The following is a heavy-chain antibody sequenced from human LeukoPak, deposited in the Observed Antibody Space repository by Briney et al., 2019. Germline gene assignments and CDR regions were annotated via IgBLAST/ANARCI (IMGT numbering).Heavy chain of an antibody. D-gene: IGHD6-19*01. J-gene: IGHJ5*02. Sequence: SETLSLTCTVSGASVNTYYWSWLRQPPGKGLEWIGYIYDIGITRYNPSLKSRVTISIDTSKTQFSLKLTSVTAADTAVYYCASLRYSSGWYHGEGNWFDPWGQGTLVTVSS. CDR1: GASVNTYY. CDR2: IYDIGIT. CDR3: ASLRYSSGWYHGEGNWFDP. V-gene: IGHV4-59*02.